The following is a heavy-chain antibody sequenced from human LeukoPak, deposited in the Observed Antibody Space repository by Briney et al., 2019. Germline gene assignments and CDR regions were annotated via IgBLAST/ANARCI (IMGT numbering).Heavy chain of an antibody. J-gene: IGHJ4*02. CDR2: IYYSGST. CDR3: AVPMYSGSYRILDY. V-gene: IGHV4-39*01. CDR1: GGSISSSSYY. Sequence: PSETLSLTCTVSGGSISSSSYYWGWIGQPPGKGLEWIGSIYYSGSTYYNPSLKSRVTISVDTSKNQFSLKLSSVTAADTAVYYCAVPMYSGSYRILDYWGQGTLVTVSS. D-gene: IGHD1-26*01.